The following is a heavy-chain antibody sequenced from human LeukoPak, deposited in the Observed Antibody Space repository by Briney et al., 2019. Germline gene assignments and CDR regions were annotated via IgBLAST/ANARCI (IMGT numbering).Heavy chain of an antibody. Sequence: GGSLRLSCAASGFALSTSWMHWVRQAPGKGLVWLSRINIDGSSTNYADSVKGRFTISRDNAKNTLYLQMNSLRAEDTAVYYCARSWNDEFDYWGQGTLVTVSS. CDR2: INIDGSST. V-gene: IGHV3-74*01. CDR3: ARSWNDEFDY. D-gene: IGHD1-1*01. J-gene: IGHJ4*02. CDR1: GFALSTSW.